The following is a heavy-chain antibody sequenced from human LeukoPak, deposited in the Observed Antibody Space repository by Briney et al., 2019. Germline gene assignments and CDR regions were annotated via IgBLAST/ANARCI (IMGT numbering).Heavy chain of an antibody. CDR2: INPNSGGS. CDR1: GYTFTGYY. D-gene: IGHD1-26*01. CDR3: ARYITVGATYQHFDY. Sequence: ASVTVSCKASGYTFTGYYMHWVRQAPGQGLEWMGRINPNSGGSNYAQKFQGRVTMTRDTSISTAYMELSRLRSDDTAVYYCARYITVGATYQHFDYWGQGTLVTVSS. V-gene: IGHV1-2*06. J-gene: IGHJ4*02.